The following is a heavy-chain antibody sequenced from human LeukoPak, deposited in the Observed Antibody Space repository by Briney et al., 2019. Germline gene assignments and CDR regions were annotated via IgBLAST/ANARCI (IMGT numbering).Heavy chain of an antibody. V-gene: IGHV3-23*01. CDR2: ISGSGGST. Sequence: GGSLRLSCAASGFTLSSYAMSWVRQAPGKGLEWVSAISGSGGSTYYADSVKGRFTISRDNSKNTLYLQMNSLRAEDTAVYYCAKAGWFGELYGWGQGTLVTVSS. D-gene: IGHD3-10*01. CDR3: AKAGWFGELYG. CDR1: GFTLSSYA. J-gene: IGHJ4*02.